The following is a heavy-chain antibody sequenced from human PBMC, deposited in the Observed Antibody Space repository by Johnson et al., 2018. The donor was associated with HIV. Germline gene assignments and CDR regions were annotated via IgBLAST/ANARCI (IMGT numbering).Heavy chain of an antibody. D-gene: IGHD3-22*01. J-gene: IGHJ3*02. CDR1: GFTFSSYG. V-gene: IGHV3-7*01. CDR2: IKQDGSEK. CDR3: ARALVVITDGHAFDI. Sequence: MLLVESWGGVVQPGGSLRLSCAASGFTFSSYGMHWVRQAPGKGLEWVANIKQDGSEKYYVDSVKGRFTISRDNAKNSLYLQMNSLRAEDTAVYYCARALVVITDGHAFDIWGQGTMVTVSS.